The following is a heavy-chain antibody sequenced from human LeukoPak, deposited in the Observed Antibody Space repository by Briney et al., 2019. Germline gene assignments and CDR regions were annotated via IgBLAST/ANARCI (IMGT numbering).Heavy chain of an antibody. CDR3: ARGPDYAYPENYYYGMDV. CDR1: GGSFSGYY. CDR2: INHSGST. D-gene: IGHD3-16*01. Sequence: PSETLSLTCAVYGGSFSGYYWSWIRQPPGKGLEWIGEINHSGSTNYNPSLKSRVTISVDTSKNQFSLKLSSVTATGTAVYYCARGPDYAYPENYYYGMDVWGQGTTVTVSS. V-gene: IGHV4-34*01. J-gene: IGHJ6*02.